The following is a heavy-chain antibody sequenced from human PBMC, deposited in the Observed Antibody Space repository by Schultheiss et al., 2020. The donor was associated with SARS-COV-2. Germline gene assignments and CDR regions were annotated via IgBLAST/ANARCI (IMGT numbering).Heavy chain of an antibody. V-gene: IGHV4-38-2*01. CDR3: ARGDLADWNDNGCAFDI. CDR2: IYHSGST. Sequence: SETLSLTCAVSGYSISSGYYWGWIRQPPGKGLEWIGSIYHSGSTYYNPSLKSRVTISVDTSKNQFSLKLSSVTAADTAVYYCARGDLADWNDNGCAFDIWGQGTMVTVSS. CDR1: GYSISSGYY. J-gene: IGHJ3*02. D-gene: IGHD1-1*01.